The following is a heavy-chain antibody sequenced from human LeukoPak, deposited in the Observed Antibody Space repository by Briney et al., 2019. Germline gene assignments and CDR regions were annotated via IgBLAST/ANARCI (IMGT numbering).Heavy chain of an antibody. CDR3: ARDWPSRDFYYYGLDV. CDR2: IIPILDIV. J-gene: IGHJ6*02. V-gene: IGHV1-69*04. CDR1: GGTFSSYA. Sequence: ASVTVSCKASGGTFSSYAISWVRQAPGQGLEWMGRIIPILDIVIYAQDFQGRVTITADKSTSTAYMELSSLRSEDTAVYYCARDWPSRDFYYYGLDVWGQGTTVTVSS.